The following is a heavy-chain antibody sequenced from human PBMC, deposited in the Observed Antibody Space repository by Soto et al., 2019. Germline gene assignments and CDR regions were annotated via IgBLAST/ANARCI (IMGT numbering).Heavy chain of an antibody. J-gene: IGHJ4*02. CDR1: GYTFTSYA. CDR3: ARDFGATYASPVLDY. D-gene: IGHD3-16*01. CDR2: INAGNGNT. Sequence: QGQLVQSGAEEKKPGASVKVSCKASGYTFTSYAMHWLRQAPGQRLEWMGWINAGNGNTKYSQKFQGRVTITRDTSACTAYMELSSLRSEDTAVYYCARDFGATYASPVLDYWGQGTLVTFSS. V-gene: IGHV1-3*05.